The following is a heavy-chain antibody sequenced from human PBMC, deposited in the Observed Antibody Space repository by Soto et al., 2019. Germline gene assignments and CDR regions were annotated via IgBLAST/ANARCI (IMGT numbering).Heavy chain of an antibody. CDR1: GFTFRYYW. CDR2: IHSDGSST. CDR3: ARGDRGAFDL. V-gene: IGHV3-74*01. D-gene: IGHD2-21*02. Sequence: EVQLVESEGGLVQPGGSLRLSCAASGFTFRYYWMHWVRQAPGQGLVWVSRIHSDGSSTTYADSVKGRFTISRDNAKNTLYLQMNSLSAEDTAVYYCARGDRGAFDLWGQGTMVTVSS. J-gene: IGHJ3*01.